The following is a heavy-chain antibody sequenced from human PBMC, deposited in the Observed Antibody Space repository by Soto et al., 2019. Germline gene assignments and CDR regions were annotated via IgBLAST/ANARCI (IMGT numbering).Heavy chain of an antibody. CDR2: IHSAGTT. D-gene: IGHD1-1*01. CDR3: VRGEWERRSFDD. CDR1: GDSISSYY. J-gene: IGHJ4*02. Sequence: QVQLRESGPGLVTPSETLSVTCTVSGDSISSYYWSWIRQPPGKGLEWIGYIHSAGTTNYNASLKSRVTLSLDTSKNVFSMRLTSVTSADTAVYYCVRGEWERRSFDDWGQGTLVTVSS. V-gene: IGHV4-59*08.